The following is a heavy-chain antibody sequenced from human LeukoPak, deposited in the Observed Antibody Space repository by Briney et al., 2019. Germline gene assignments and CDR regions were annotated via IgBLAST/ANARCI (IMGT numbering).Heavy chain of an antibody. CDR3: ARLVYSGYEGNFDY. Sequence: ASVKVSCKASGYTFTGYYMHWVRQAPGQGLEWMGWINPNHGDTNYAQKFQDRVSMTRDTSISTAYMHLSRLRSADTAVYYCARLVYSGYEGNFDYWGQGTLVTVSP. V-gene: IGHV1-2*02. J-gene: IGHJ4*02. D-gene: IGHD5-12*01. CDR1: GYTFTGYY. CDR2: INPNHGDT.